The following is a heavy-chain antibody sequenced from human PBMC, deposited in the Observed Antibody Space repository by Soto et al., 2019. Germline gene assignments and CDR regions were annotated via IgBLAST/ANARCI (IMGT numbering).Heavy chain of an antibody. CDR2: IWYDGSNK. Sequence: GGSLRLSCAASGFTFSSYGMHWVRQAPGKGLEWVAVIWYDGSNKYYADSVKGRFTISRDNSKNTLYLQMNSLRAEDTAVYYCGSVPAPYDSSGDYYVFDYWGQGTLVTVSS. CDR1: GFTFSSYG. J-gene: IGHJ4*02. V-gene: IGHV3-33*01. D-gene: IGHD3-22*01. CDR3: GSVPAPYDSSGDYYVFDY.